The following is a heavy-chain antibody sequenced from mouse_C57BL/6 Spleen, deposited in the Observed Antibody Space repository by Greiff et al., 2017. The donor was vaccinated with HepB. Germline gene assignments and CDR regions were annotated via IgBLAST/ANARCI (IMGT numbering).Heavy chain of an antibody. CDR3: ARDSRGSSAWFAY. CDR2: ISDGGSYT. Sequence: EVKLVESGGGLVKPGGSLKLSCAASGFTFSSYAMSWVRQTPEKRLEWVTTISDGGSYTYYPDNVKGRFTISRDNAKNNLYLQMSHLKSEDTAMYYCARDSRGSSAWFAYWGQGTLVTVSA. J-gene: IGHJ3*01. CDR1: GFTFSSYA. V-gene: IGHV5-4*01. D-gene: IGHD1-1*01.